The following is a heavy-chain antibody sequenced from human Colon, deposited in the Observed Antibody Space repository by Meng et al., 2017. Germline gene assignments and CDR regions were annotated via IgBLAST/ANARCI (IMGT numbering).Heavy chain of an antibody. V-gene: IGHV4-31*03. Sequence: QVQRQESGPGLGKPSQTLSLTCTVSGASISSEAFYWGWIRQHPGKGLEWIGYMHYSGIANYNPSLNSRIAISVDTSKNHFSLKLSSVTAADTAVYYCARYRYDSSSYSNFFDPWGQGTLVTVSS. CDR3: ARYRYDSSSYSNFFDP. CDR2: MHYSGIA. D-gene: IGHD3-22*01. CDR1: GASISSEAFY. J-gene: IGHJ5*02.